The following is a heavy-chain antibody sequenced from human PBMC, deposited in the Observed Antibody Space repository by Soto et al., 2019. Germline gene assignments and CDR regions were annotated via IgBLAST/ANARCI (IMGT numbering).Heavy chain of an antibody. D-gene: IGHD3-22*01. J-gene: IGHJ4*02. V-gene: IGHV3-9*01. CDR1: GFTFDDYA. Sequence: QPGGSLRLSCAASGFTFDDYAMHWVRQAPGKGLEWVSGISWNSGSIGYADSVKGRFTISRDNAKNSLYLQMNSLRAEDTALYYCAGAPYDSSGYYANFDYSVQGTLVSV. CDR3: AGAPYDSSGYYANFDY. CDR2: ISWNSGSI.